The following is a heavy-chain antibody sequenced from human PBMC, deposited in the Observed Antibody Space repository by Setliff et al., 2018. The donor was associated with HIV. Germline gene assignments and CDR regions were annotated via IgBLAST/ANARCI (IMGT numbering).Heavy chain of an antibody. D-gene: IGHD3-22*01. J-gene: IGHJ6*03. CDR3: ARARRDSYDRGRRNHYYIDV. CDR1: GYTFSSYD. Sequence: ASVKXSCKASGYTFSSYDINWVRQATGQGLEWMGWMNPNSGNTGYAQKFQGRVTMTRDTSISTAYMELNNLKFEDTAVYYCARARRDSYDRGRRNHYYIDVWGKGTTVTVSS. CDR2: MNPNSGNT. V-gene: IGHV1-8*02.